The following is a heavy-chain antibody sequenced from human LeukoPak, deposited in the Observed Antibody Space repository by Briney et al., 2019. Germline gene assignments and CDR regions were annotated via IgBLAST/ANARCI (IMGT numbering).Heavy chain of an antibody. J-gene: IGHJ4*02. Sequence: GGSLRLSCSASGFTFSTYAMSWVRQAPGKGLEWVSTITGSTGSTYYADSLKGRFTISRDNSKNTLYLHMSSLRAEDTAVYYCAKRGYCSGTNCYHYFDYWGQGTLVTVSS. V-gene: IGHV3-23*01. D-gene: IGHD2-2*01. CDR2: ITGSTGST. CDR3: AKRGYCSGTNCYHYFDY. CDR1: GFTFSTYA.